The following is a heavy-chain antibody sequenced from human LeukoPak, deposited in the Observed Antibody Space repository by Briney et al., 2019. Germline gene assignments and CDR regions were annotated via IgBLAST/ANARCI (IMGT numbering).Heavy chain of an antibody. V-gene: IGHV3-74*01. Sequence: GGSLRLSCAASGFTFSRYWMHWVRQAPGKGLVWVSRINSDGSSTSYADSVKGRFTISRDNAKNTLYLQMNSLRAEDTAVYYCAREDYAYYYYGMDVWGQGTTVIVSS. D-gene: IGHD4-17*01. CDR2: INSDGSST. CDR3: AREDYAYYYYGMDV. CDR1: GFTFSRYW. J-gene: IGHJ6*02.